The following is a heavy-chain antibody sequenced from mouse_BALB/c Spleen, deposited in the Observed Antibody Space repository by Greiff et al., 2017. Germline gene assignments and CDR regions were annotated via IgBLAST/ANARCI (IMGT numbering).Heavy chain of an antibody. CDR3: ARGDDYDGGAFFDY. CDR2: ISDGGSYT. V-gene: IGHV5-4*02. CDR1: GFTFSDYY. Sequence: EVQLVESGGGLVKPGGSLKLSCAASGFTFSDYYMYWVRQTPEKRLEWVATISDGGSYTYYPDSVKGRFTISRDNAKNNLYLQMSSLKSEDTAMYYCARGDDYDGGAFFDYWGQGTTLTVSS. D-gene: IGHD2-4*01. J-gene: IGHJ2*01.